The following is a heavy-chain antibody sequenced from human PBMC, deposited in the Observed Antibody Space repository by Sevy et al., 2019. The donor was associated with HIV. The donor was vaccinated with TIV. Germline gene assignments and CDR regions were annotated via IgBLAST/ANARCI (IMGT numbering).Heavy chain of an antibody. D-gene: IGHD6-19*01. J-gene: IGHJ6*02. Sequence: GGSLRLSCAASGFTFSSYWMHWVRQAPGKGLVWVSRINSDGSSTSYADSVKGRFTISRDNAKNTLYLQMNSLRAEDTAVYYCASWIAVAGPDYYYGMDVWGQGTTVTVSS. V-gene: IGHV3-74*01. CDR3: ASWIAVAGPDYYYGMDV. CDR2: INSDGSST. CDR1: GFTFSSYW.